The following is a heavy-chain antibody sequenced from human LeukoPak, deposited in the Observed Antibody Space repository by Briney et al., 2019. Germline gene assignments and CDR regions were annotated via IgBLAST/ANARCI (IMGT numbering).Heavy chain of an antibody. J-gene: IGHJ4*02. CDR3: ARLGVDIVVVPAAPYFDY. V-gene: IGHV5-51*01. D-gene: IGHD2-2*03. Sequence: GGSLKISCQGSGYSFTSYWIGWVRQLPGKGLEWMGIIYPGASDTRYSPSFQGQVTISADKSISTAYLQWSSLKASDTAMYYCARLGVDIVVVPAAPYFDYWGQGTLVTVSS. CDR1: GYSFTSYW. CDR2: IYPGASDT.